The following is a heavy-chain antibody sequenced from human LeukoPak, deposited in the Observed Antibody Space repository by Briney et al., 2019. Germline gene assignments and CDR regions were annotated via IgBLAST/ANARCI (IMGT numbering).Heavy chain of an antibody. CDR3: ARQAYTSTWTGDY. V-gene: IGHV5-51*01. J-gene: IGHJ4*02. D-gene: IGHD3/OR15-3a*01. CDR2: IYPGDPNT. Sequence: GESLKISCKGSGYNFANYWVAWVRQMPGKGLEWMGIIYPGDPNTRYSPSFQGRVTISADKSISTAYLQWGSLKASDTAMYYCARQAYTSTWTGDYWGQGTLVTVSS. CDR1: GYNFANYW.